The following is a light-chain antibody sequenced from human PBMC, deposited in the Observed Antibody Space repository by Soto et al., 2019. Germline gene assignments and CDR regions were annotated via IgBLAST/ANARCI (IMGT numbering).Light chain of an antibody. V-gene: IGKV1-8*01. Sequence: MPQSPSSLSASTGDRVTITCRASQGISSYLAWYQQKPGKAPKLLIYAASTLQSGVPSRFSGSGSGTDFTLTISCLQSEEFATYYCQQYYSYPWTFGQGTKVDIK. J-gene: IGKJ1*01. CDR3: QQYYSYPWT. CDR1: QGISSY. CDR2: AAS.